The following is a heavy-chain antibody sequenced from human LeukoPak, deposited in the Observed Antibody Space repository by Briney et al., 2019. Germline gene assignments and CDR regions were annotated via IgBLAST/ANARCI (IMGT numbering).Heavy chain of an antibody. V-gene: IGHV1-18*01. CDR2: ISAYNGNT. J-gene: IGHJ4*02. CDR3: ARVGDVSDYYDSSGFDGY. D-gene: IGHD3-22*01. Sequence: ASVKVSCKASDYTFTSYGISWVRQAPGQGLEWMGWISAYNGNTNYAQKLQGRVTMTTDTSTSTAYMELRSLRSDDTAVYYCARVGDVSDYYDSSGFDGYWGQGTLVTVSS. CDR1: DYTFTSYG.